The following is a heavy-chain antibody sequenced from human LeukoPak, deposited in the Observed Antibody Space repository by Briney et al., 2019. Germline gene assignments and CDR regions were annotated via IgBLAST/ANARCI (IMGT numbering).Heavy chain of an antibody. CDR1: GGSFSGYY. CDR2: INHSGST. Sequence: SEPRSLTCAVQGGSFSGYYWSWIRQPPGKGLEWRGEINHSGSTNYNPLLKSRVTISVDTTKNQFPLKLSSVTAADTAVYYCARVDPLYGGNYFDYWGQGTLVTVPS. CDR3: ARVDPLYGGNYFDY. J-gene: IGHJ4*02. V-gene: IGHV4-34*01. D-gene: IGHD4-23*01.